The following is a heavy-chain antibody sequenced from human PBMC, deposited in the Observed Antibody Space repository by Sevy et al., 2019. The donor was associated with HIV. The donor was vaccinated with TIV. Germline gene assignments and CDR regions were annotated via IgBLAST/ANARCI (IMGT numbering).Heavy chain of an antibody. J-gene: IGHJ3*02. CDR1: GFTFSGYT. CDR3: ARGGWDIVVVPAAFDI. CDR2: ISFDGSNK. D-gene: IGHD2-2*01. V-gene: IGHV3-30-3*01. Sequence: GGSLRLSCAASGFTFSGYTLHWVRQAPGKGLEWVAVISFDGSNKYYVDSVKGRLTISRDNSKNTLYLQMNSLIPEETAVYYCARGGWDIVVVPAAFDIWGQGTMVTVSS.